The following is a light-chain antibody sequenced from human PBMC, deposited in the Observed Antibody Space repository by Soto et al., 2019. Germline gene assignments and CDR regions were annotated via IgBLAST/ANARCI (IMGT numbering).Light chain of an antibody. CDR3: QQYNSYSVT. CDR2: DAS. J-gene: IGKJ1*01. V-gene: IGKV1-5*01. Sequence: DIQMTQSPSTLSASVGDRVTITCRASQSISIWLAWYQQKPGKAPKLLIYDASNLETGVPSRFSGSGSGTEFTLTISSLQPDDFAPYYCQQYNSYSVTFGLGTKVEIK. CDR1: QSISIW.